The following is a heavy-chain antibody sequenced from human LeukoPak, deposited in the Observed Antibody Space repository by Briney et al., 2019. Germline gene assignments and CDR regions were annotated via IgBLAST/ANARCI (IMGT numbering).Heavy chain of an antibody. J-gene: IGHJ4*02. D-gene: IGHD4-17*01. CDR1: GSTFSNAW. Sequence: GSLRLSCAASGSTFSNAWMNWVRQAPGKGLEWVGRIQRKTDGGTTEYAAPVKGRFTISRDDSKNTVYLQMNTLTTEDTVVYYCTTATVPPSWGQGTLVTVSS. CDR3: TTATVPPS. V-gene: IGHV3-15*01. CDR2: IQRKTDGGTT.